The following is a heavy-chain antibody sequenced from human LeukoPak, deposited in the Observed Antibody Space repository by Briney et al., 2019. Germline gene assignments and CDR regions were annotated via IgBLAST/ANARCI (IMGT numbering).Heavy chain of an antibody. CDR3: ARDRGSGSYYNPPDAFDI. D-gene: IGHD3-10*01. J-gene: IGHJ3*02. V-gene: IGHV4-34*01. CDR2: INHSGST. CDR1: GGSFIGFH. Sequence: SETLSLTCAVYGGSFIGFHWNWIRQPPGKGLEWIGDINHSGSTNYNPSLTSRVTISVDPSKNQFSLNLSSVTAADTAVYYCARDRGSGSYYNPPDAFDIWGQGTMVTVSS.